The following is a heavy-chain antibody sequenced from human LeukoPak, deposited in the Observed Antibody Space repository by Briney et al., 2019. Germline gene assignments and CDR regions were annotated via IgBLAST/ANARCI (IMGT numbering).Heavy chain of an antibody. J-gene: IGHJ4*02. CDR1: GGSFSGYY. V-gene: IGHV4-34*01. CDR3: ARKLKRYCSGGSCGYYFDY. Sequence: PSETLSLTCAVYGGSFSGYYWSWIRQPPGKGLEWIGEINHSGSTNYNPSLKSRVTISVDTSKNQFSLKLRSVTAADTAVYYCARKLKRYCSGGSCGYYFDYWGQGTLVTVSS. CDR2: INHSGST. D-gene: IGHD2-15*01.